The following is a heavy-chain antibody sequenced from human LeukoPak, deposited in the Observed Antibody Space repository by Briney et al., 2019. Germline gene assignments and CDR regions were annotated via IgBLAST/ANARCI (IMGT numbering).Heavy chain of an antibody. CDR2: LYTGGGT. CDR1: GFSVRTTY. Sequence: GGSLRLSCAASGFSVRTTYMSWVRQAPGKRLEWVSVLYTGGGTDHADSVNGRFTISRDNSKNTLSLQMNSLRVEDTAIYYCTRSGYRHPYHFDSWGQGTLVIVSS. J-gene: IGHJ4*02. CDR3: TRSGYRHPYHFDS. D-gene: IGHD3-22*01. V-gene: IGHV3-53*01.